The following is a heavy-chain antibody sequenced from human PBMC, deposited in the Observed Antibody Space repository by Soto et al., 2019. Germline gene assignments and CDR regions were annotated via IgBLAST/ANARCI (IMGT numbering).Heavy chain of an antibody. Sequence: SETLSLTCTVSGGSISSYYWSWIRQPPGKGLEWIGYIYYSGSTNYNPSLKSRVTISVDTSKNQFSLKLSSVTAADTAVYYCARVRIAAACCIGTYYYDYWGQGTLVTVSS. V-gene: IGHV4-59*01. CDR3: ARVRIAAACCIGTYYYDY. CDR2: IYYSGST. D-gene: IGHD6-13*01. J-gene: IGHJ4*02. CDR1: GGSISSYY.